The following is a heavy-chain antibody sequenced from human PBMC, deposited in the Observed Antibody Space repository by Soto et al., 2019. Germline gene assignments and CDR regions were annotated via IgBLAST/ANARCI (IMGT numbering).Heavy chain of an antibody. CDR2: IIHLFGTT. D-gene: IGHD3-10*01. J-gene: IGHJ6*02. CDR1: GDTFKNCV. Sequence: QVQVVQSGVEVRRPGSSVKVSCKAYGDTFKNCVISWVRQAPGQGLEWMGGIIHLFGTTDFAQRFQGRLTITTDESTTTAYMELSRLRSEDTATYYCAAELGFGKLSVVWGQGTTVIVSS. CDR3: AAELGFGKLSVV. V-gene: IGHV1-69*01.